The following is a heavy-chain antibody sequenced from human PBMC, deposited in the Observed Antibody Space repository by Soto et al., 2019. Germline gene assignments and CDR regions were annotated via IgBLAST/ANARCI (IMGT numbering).Heavy chain of an antibody. D-gene: IGHD6-6*01. Sequence: QVQLVESGGGVVQPGRSLRLSCAASGFTFSSYAMHWVRQAPGKGLEWVAVISYDGSNKYYADSVKGRFTISRDNSKNTLYLQMNSLRAEDTAVYYCARDVLLVARPGGDYWGQGTLVTVSS. CDR1: GFTFSSYA. CDR3: ARDVLLVARPGGDY. V-gene: IGHV3-30-3*01. J-gene: IGHJ4*02. CDR2: ISYDGSNK.